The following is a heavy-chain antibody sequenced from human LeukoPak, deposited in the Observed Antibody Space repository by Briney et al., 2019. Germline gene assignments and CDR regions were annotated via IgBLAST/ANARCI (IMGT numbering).Heavy chain of an antibody. V-gene: IGHV3-7*01. CDR3: ARGYSYGLWIDY. J-gene: IGHJ4*02. CDR2: INQDGSEK. Sequence: PGGSLRLSCVASGFTFVSHWMTWVRQTPGKGLEWVANINQDGSEKYYVDSVKGRFTISRDNAKNSLYLRMNSLRAEDAAVYYCARGYSYGLWIDYWGQGTLVTVSS. CDR1: GFTFVSHW. D-gene: IGHD5-18*01.